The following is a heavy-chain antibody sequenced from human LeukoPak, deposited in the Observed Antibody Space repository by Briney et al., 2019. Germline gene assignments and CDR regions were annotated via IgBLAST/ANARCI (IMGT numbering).Heavy chain of an antibody. D-gene: IGHD5-24*01. CDR3: AKEFGGPPDRVERWLQLREDYYFDY. Sequence: PGGSLRLSCAASGFTFSNAWMSWVRQAPGKGLEGVSAISGSGGSTYYADSVKGRFTISRDNSKNTLYLQMNSLRAEDTAVYYCAKEFGGPPDRVERWLQLREDYYFDYWGQGTLVTVSS. V-gene: IGHV3-23*01. J-gene: IGHJ4*02. CDR1: GFTFSNAW. CDR2: ISGSGGST.